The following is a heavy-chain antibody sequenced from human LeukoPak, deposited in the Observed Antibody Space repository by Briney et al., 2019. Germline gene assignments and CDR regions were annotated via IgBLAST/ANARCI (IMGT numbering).Heavy chain of an antibody. CDR1: GGSFSGYY. CDR3: ARGTYSGSYYDRYYFDY. J-gene: IGHJ4*02. Sequence: SETLSLTCAVYGGSFSGYYWSWIRQPPGKGLEWIGEINHSGSTNYNPSLKSRVTISVDTSKNQFSLKLSSVTVADTAVYYCARGTYSGSYYDRYYFDYWGQGTLVTVSS. D-gene: IGHD1-26*01. V-gene: IGHV4-34*01. CDR2: INHSGST.